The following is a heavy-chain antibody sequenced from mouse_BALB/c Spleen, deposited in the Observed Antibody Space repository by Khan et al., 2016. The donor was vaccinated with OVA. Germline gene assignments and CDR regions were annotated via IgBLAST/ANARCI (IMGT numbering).Heavy chain of an antibody. Sequence: QVQLKQSGAELVRPGASVKLSCKTSGYIFTSYWIHWVKQRSGQGLEWIARIYPGTDNSYYNEKFKDKATLTADKSSSTAYMQLSSLKSEDSDVCVWAREEDLCHFDHWGQGTTLTVSS. CDR1: GYIFTSYW. V-gene: IGHV1-76*01. CDR3: AREEDLCHFDH. CDR2: IYPGTDNS. D-gene: IGHD6-1*01. J-gene: IGHJ2*01.